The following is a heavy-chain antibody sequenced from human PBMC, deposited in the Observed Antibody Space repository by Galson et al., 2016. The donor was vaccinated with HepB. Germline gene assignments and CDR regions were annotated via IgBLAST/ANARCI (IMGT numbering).Heavy chain of an antibody. J-gene: IGHJ4*02. D-gene: IGHD2-2*01. Sequence: TLSLTCAVSDVSISPSYWSWIRQPPGKGLEWIGFIHYAGSTRYNPSLKSRVAMSVDTSKNQFSLILTSVTAADTAVYFCARYFCPNNSCYHFDYWGQGTLVTVSS. V-gene: IGHV4-59*01. CDR1: DVSISPSY. CDR3: ARYFCPNNSCYHFDY. CDR2: IHYAGST.